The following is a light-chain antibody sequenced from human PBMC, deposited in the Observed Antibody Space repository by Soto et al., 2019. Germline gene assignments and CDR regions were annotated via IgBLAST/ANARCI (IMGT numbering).Light chain of an antibody. Sequence: VMTQSPATVSLSRGERATLSXRASPGGSIKLAWYHQRTGQXTRPLXXGAXTRATGIPARFSGSGSGTEFTLSLSSLQSEESVVYYCRQYNNWPPRTFAQGTRLEIK. CDR2: GAX. V-gene: IGKV3D-15*01. CDR1: PGGSIK. CDR3: RQYNNWPPRT. J-gene: IGKJ5*01.